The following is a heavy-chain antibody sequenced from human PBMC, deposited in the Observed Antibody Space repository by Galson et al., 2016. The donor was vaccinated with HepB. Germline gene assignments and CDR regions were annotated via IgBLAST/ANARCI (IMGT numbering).Heavy chain of an antibody. J-gene: IGHJ6*03. CDR3: ARADYYYYMDV. CDR1: GFTFNTHG. CDR2: IYSGGST. Sequence: SLRLSCAASGFTFNTHGMSWVRQTPGKGLEWVSVIYSGGSTYDADSVKGRFTISRDSSKNTLYLQMNSLRAEDTAVYYCARADYYYYMDVWGKGTTVTVSS. V-gene: IGHV3-53*01.